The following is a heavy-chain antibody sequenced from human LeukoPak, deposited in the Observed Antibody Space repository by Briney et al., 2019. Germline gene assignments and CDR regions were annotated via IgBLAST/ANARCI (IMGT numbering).Heavy chain of an antibody. J-gene: IGHJ4*02. V-gene: IGHV3-74*01. CDR1: GFTFSSYW. Sequence: GGSLRLSCAASGFTFSSYWMHWVRQAPGKGLVWVSRINSDGSSTSYADSVKGRFTISRDNAKNTLYLQMNSLRAEDTAVYCCARGGDYYDSENDYWGQGTLVTVSS. D-gene: IGHD3-22*01. CDR2: INSDGSST. CDR3: ARGGDYYDSENDY.